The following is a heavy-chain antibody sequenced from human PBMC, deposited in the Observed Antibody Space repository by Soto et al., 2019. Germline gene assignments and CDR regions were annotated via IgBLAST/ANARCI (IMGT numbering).Heavy chain of an antibody. D-gene: IGHD3-3*01. J-gene: IGHJ4*02. Sequence: QVQLVESGGGVVQPGRSLRLSCAASGFTFSIYGMYWVRQAPGKGLEWVAVISYDGSNKYYADSVKGRFTISRDNSKNTLYLQMNSLRGEVTAVYYCAKETVEYYFDYWGQGTLVTVSS. CDR3: AKETVEYYFDY. CDR1: GFTFSIYG. V-gene: IGHV3-30*18. CDR2: ISYDGSNK.